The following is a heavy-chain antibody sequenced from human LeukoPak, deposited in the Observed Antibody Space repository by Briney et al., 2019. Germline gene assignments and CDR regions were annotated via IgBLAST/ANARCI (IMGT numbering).Heavy chain of an antibody. Sequence: GESLKISCKGSGYSFTSYWIGWVRQMPGKGLEWMGVIYPGDSDTRYSPSFQGQVTISADKSISTAYLQWSSLKASDTAMYYCATPKWQLVRYYYYYYMDVWGKGTTVTVSS. CDR1: GYSFTSYW. CDR2: IYPGDSDT. J-gene: IGHJ6*03. CDR3: ATPKWQLVRYYYYYYMDV. V-gene: IGHV5-51*01. D-gene: IGHD6-13*01.